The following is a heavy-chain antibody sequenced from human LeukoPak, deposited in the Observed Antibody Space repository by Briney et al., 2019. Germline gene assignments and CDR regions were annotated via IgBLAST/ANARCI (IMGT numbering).Heavy chain of an antibody. V-gene: IGHV1-8*03. Sequence: ASVKVSCKASGYTFTSYDINWVRQATGQGLEWMGWMNPNSGNTGYAQKFQGRVTITRNTSISTAYMELSSLNSEDTAVYYCARDWWQPLRDYWPRKTRVTVPT. J-gene: IGHJ4*02. CDR3: ARDWWQPLRDY. CDR2: MNPNSGNT. D-gene: IGHD2-15*01. CDR1: GYTFTSYD.